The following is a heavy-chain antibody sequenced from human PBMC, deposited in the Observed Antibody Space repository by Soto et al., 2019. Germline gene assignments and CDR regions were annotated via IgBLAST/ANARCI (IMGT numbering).Heavy chain of an antibody. CDR3: ARVRGRYEELSYYYYGMDV. D-gene: IGHD3-10*01. CDR2: INHSGST. Sequence: SETLSLTCAVYGGSFSGYYWSWIRQPPGKGLEWIGEINHSGSTNYNPSLKSRVTISVDTSKNQFSLKLSSVTAADTAVYYCARVRGRYEELSYYYYGMDVWGQGTTVTVS. V-gene: IGHV4-34*01. J-gene: IGHJ6*02. CDR1: GGSFSGYY.